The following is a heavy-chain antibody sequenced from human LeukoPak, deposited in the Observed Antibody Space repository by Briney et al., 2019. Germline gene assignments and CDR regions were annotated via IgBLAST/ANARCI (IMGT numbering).Heavy chain of an antibody. Sequence: SETLSLTCAVYGGSFSGYYWSWIRQHPGKGLEWIATISYSGSTTSYNPSLKSRVTISVDTSKNQFSLKLNSVTAADTAVYYCVRRTSGSYSDYWGQGTLVTVSS. J-gene: IGHJ4*02. CDR2: ISYSGSTT. CDR1: GGSFSGYY. D-gene: IGHD1-26*01. CDR3: VRRTSGSYSDY. V-gene: IGHV4-34*01.